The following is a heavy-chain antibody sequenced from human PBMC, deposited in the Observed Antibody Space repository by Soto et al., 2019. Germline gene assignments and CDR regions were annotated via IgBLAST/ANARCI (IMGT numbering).Heavy chain of an antibody. Sequence: SETLSLTCAVSGGSISSGGYSWNWFRQPPGKGLEWIGETHHSGRTNYNPSLKSRVTISVDKSKNHFSLKLSSVTAADTAVYYCARSEHQVLDYCGQGTLVTVSS. CDR2: THHSGRT. J-gene: IGHJ4*02. V-gene: IGHV4-4*02. CDR3: ARSEHQVLDY. CDR1: GGSISSGGYS.